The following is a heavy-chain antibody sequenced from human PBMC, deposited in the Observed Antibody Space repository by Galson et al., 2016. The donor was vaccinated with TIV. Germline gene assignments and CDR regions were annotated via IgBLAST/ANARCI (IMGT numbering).Heavy chain of an antibody. V-gene: IGHV3-33*01. J-gene: IGHJ6*02. CDR3: ARDRKYYDILTAGNSYYGMDV. CDR2: IWYDGNDK. Sequence: SLRLSCAASGFTFSSYDMHWVRQAPGKGLQWVAVIWYDGNDKYYADSVKGRFTISRDNSKNTLYLQMNSLRVKDTAVYYCARDRKYYDILTAGNSYYGMDVWGQGTTVTVSS. CDR1: GFTFSSYD. D-gene: IGHD3-9*01.